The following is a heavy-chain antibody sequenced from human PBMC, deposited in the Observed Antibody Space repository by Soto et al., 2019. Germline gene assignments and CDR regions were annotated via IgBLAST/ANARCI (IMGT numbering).Heavy chain of an antibody. Sequence: QITLKESGPTLVKPTQTLTLTCTFSEFSLSINGLGVGWIRQPPGKALEWLALIYRDDDKRYSPSLMRRLTITKNTSKNQVVLTMTNMDPRDTATYYCARAYSGDEWGSFDYWGQGTLGAVSS. V-gene: IGHV2-5*02. CDR3: ARAYSGDEWGSFDY. J-gene: IGHJ4*02. CDR1: EFSLSINGLG. D-gene: IGHD5-12*01. CDR2: IYRDDDK.